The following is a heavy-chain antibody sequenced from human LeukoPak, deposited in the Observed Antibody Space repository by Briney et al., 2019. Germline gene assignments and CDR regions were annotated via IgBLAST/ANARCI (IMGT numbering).Heavy chain of an antibody. Sequence: ASVKVSCKASGYTFTSYDINWVRQAPGQGLEWIGIINPSGGNTNYAQKFQGRLTMTRDMSTSTVYMELSSLRSEDTAVYYCARGRRGRQQLVRDLGLGYWGQGTLVTVSS. V-gene: IGHV1-46*01. J-gene: IGHJ4*02. D-gene: IGHD6-13*01. CDR3: ARGRRGRQQLVRDLGLGY. CDR1: GYTFTSYD. CDR2: INPSGGNT.